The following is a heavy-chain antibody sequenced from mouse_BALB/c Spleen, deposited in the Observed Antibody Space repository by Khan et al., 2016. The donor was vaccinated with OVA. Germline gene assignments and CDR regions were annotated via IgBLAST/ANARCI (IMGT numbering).Heavy chain of an antibody. CDR3: ARCVESYSSHYAMDY. CDR1: GFSLTNYG. V-gene: IGHV2-6*02. J-gene: IGHJ4*01. D-gene: IGHD1-1*01. CDR2: IWSDGST. Sequence: QMQLEESGPGLVAPSQSLSITCTVSGFSLTNYGVHWVRQPPGKGLEWLVVIWSDGSTNYNSDLKSRLTINKDNSKNQVFLKMNSLQTDDTAIYFCARCVESYSSHYAMDYWGQGTSVTVSS.